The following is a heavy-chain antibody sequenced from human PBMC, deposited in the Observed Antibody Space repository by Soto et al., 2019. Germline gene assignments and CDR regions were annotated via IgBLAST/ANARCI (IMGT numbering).Heavy chain of an antibody. Sequence: VQLVESRGGVVQPGRSLRLSCSASGFTFSSYDMHWVRQGTGKGLEWVSAIGTTGDTYYAGSVKGRFTISRENAKNSLYLQMNSLRAGDTAIYFCARAIGPTLFDYWGQGTLVTVSS. J-gene: IGHJ4*02. V-gene: IGHV3-13*04. CDR1: GFTFSSYD. D-gene: IGHD3-22*01. CDR3: ARAIGPTLFDY. CDR2: IGTTGDT.